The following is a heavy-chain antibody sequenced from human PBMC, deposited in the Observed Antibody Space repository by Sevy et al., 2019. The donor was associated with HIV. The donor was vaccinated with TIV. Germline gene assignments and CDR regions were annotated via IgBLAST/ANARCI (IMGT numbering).Heavy chain of an antibody. CDR2: ISGSAGST. Sequence: GGSLRLSCAASGFTFSTYTMTWLRQAPGKGLEWVSAISGSAGSTYYADSVKGRFTISRDNSKNTLYLQMNSLRVEDTAVYYCAKGDSTFYGMDVWGQGTTVTVSS. J-gene: IGHJ6*02. D-gene: IGHD6-13*01. V-gene: IGHV3-23*01. CDR1: GFTFSTYT. CDR3: AKGDSTFYGMDV.